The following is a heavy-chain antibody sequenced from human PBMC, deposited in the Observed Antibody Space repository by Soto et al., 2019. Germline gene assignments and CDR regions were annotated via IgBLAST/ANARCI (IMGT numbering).Heavy chain of an antibody. CDR2: MSYDGSNE. J-gene: IGHJ4*02. CDR1: GFTFSHYA. CDR3: AKDGTHNLDY. Sequence: QVQLVESGGGVVQPGRSLRLSCAASGFTFSHYAMHWVRQAPGKGLEWVALMSYDGSNEYYADSVKGRFTISRDNSKNPLYLQMNSLRAEDTAVYYCAKDGTHNLDYWGQGTLVTVSS. V-gene: IGHV3-30*18.